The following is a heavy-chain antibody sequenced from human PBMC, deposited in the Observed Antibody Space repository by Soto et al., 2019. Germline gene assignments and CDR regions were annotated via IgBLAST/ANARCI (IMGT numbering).Heavy chain of an antibody. CDR2: IWFDGSKK. J-gene: IGHJ4*02. CDR1: GFDFSSYG. V-gene: IGHV3-33*01. CDR3: ARDPMFGELLSYFDS. D-gene: IGHD3-10*02. Sequence: QVQLMESGGGVVQPGRSLRLSCAASGFDFSSYGINWVRQPPGKGLEWVAVIWFDGSKKDYADSVKGRFTISRDNSKNAVFLQMNSLRGDDTAVYYCARDPMFGELLSYFDSWGQGTLVTVSS.